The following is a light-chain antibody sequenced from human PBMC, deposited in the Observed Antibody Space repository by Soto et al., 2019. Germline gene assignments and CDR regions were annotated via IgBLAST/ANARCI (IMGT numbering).Light chain of an antibody. CDR3: QQRSNWPT. V-gene: IGKV3-11*01. J-gene: IGKJ3*01. Sequence: DIVVTQSPATLSLSPGQSATLSCRASQSVSTYLAWYQQKPGQPPKLLIFDASNRATDVPPRFSGSGSGTDFTLTISSLEPEDFAVYYCQQRSNWPTFGPGTKVHV. CDR2: DAS. CDR1: QSVSTY.